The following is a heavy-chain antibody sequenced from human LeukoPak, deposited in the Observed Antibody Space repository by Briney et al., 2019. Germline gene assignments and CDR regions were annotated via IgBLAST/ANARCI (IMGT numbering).Heavy chain of an antibody. V-gene: IGHV3-23*01. J-gene: IGHJ4*02. CDR3: AKDPPLGYYYDSSGYTFDY. D-gene: IGHD3-22*01. CDR2: ISGSGGST. CDR1: GFTFSSYA. Sequence: GGSLRLSCAASGFTFSSYAMSWVRQAPGKGLEWVSAISGSGGSTYYADSVKGRFTISRDNSKNTLYLQMSSLRAEDTAVYYCAKDPPLGYYYDSSGYTFDYWGQGTLVTVSS.